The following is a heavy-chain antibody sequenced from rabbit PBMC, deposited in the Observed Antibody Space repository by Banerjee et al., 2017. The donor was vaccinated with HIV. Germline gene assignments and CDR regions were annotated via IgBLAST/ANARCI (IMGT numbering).Heavy chain of an antibody. Sequence: QSLEESGGDLVKPGASLTLTCTASGFSFSSGYYMCWVRQAPGKGLEWIGCIYTGDGNTYYASWAKGRFTISKTSSTTVTLQMTSLTAADTATYFCARQFYTYDDTTNLWGPGTLVTVS. CDR3: ARQFYTYDDTTNL. J-gene: IGHJ4*01. CDR2: IYTGDGNT. V-gene: IGHV1S40*01. D-gene: IGHD6-1*01. CDR1: GFSFSSGYY.